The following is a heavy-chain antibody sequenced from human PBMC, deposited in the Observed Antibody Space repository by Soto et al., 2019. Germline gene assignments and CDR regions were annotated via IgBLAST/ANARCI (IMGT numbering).Heavy chain of an antibody. Sequence: PSETLSLTCTVSGDSISSASYFWGWIRQPPGKGLEWIGSIYYSGSTYYNPSLKSRVTISVDTSKNQFSLKLSSVTAADTAVYYCARHMYPYYDFWSGNNWFDPWGQGTLVTVSS. CDR1: GDSISSASYF. CDR3: ARHMYPYYDFWSGNNWFDP. D-gene: IGHD3-3*01. CDR2: IYYSGST. V-gene: IGHV4-39*01. J-gene: IGHJ5*02.